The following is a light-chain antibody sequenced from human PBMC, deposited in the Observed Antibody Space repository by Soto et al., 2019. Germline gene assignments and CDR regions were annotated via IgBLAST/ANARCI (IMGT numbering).Light chain of an antibody. CDR2: GAS. J-gene: IGKJ1*01. CDR1: QSVSSN. CDR3: QQYGSSPGT. V-gene: IGKV3-15*01. Sequence: EIVMTQSPATLSVSPGERATLSCRASQSVSSNLAWYQQKAGQAPRLLIYGASTGATGIPAKFSGSGSGTEFTLTISSLQSEDFAEYYCQQYGSSPGTFGQGTKVDIK.